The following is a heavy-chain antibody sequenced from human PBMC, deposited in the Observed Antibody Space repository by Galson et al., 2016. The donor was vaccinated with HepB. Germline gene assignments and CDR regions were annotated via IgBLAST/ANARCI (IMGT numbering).Heavy chain of an antibody. D-gene: IGHD3-10*01. CDR3: ARVYYPNWFDP. CDR2: IYSSGST. CDR1: GGSISSGGYY. V-gene: IGHV4-31*03. Sequence: TLSLTCTVSGGSISSGGYYWSWIRQLPGKGLEWIGYIYSSGSTYYNPSLKSRVTISLDTSKNQFSRNLSSVTAADTAVYYCARVYYPNWFDPWGQGTLVTVSS. J-gene: IGHJ5*02.